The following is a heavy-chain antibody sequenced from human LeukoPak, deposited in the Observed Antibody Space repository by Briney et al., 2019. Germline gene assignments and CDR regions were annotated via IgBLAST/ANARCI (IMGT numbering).Heavy chain of an antibody. D-gene: IGHD2-15*01. Sequence: ASVKVSCXAAGYTFTGYYMFWVRQARGQGLEWMARINPNSGGTNYAQKFQGRVTMTRDTSISTAYMELSRLRSDDTAVYYCARGYCSGGSCYSVENWFDPWGQGTLVTVSS. CDR2: INPNSGGT. CDR3: ARGYCSGGSCYSVENWFDP. V-gene: IGHV1-2*06. CDR1: GYTFTGYY. J-gene: IGHJ5*02.